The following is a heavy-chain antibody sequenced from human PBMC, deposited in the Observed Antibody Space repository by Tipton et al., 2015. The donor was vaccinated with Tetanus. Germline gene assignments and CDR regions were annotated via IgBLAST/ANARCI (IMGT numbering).Heavy chain of an antibody. V-gene: IGHV4-59*01. CDR2: IYYSGST. J-gene: IGHJ4*02. CDR3: ARGPVVVVAATRSFDY. D-gene: IGHD2-15*01. Sequence: LRLSCTVSGGSTSSYYWSWIRQPPGKGLEWIGYIYYSGSTNYNPSLKSRVTISVDTSKNQFSLKLSSVTAADTAVYYCARGPVVVVAATRSFDYWGQGTLVTVSS. CDR1: GGSTSSYY.